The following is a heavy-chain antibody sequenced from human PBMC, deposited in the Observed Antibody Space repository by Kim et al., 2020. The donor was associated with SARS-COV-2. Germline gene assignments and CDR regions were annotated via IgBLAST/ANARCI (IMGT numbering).Heavy chain of an antibody. Sequence: ASVKVSCKTSGYTFTSYGISWVRQAPGQGLEWMGWISAYNGNTNFAQKLQGRVTLTTDTSTSTAYMDLRSLTSDDTAMYYCARGVGETTPIKYWGQGTLVTVSS. V-gene: IGHV1-18*01. CDR2: ISAYNGNT. D-gene: IGHD4-4*01. CDR3: ARGVGETTPIKY. CDR1: GYTFTSYG. J-gene: IGHJ4*02.